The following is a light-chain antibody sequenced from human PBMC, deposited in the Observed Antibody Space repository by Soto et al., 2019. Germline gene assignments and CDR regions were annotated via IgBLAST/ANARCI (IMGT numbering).Light chain of an antibody. CDR2: SND. CDR3: ATWDDGLNGVL. CDR1: SSNIESHS. J-gene: IGLJ2*01. Sequence: QAVVTQPPSVSGTPGQRVSISCSGSSSNIESHSVDWYQHFPGTAPKLVINSNDQRPSGVPDRFSGSKSGTSASLAISGLQSEDEADYYCATWDDGLNGVLFGGGTKLTVL. V-gene: IGLV1-44*01.